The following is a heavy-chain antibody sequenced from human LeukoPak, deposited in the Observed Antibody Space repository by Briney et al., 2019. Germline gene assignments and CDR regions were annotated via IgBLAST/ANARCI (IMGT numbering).Heavy chain of an antibody. CDR3: ASTLKDYGGNLSPGKFDY. V-gene: IGHV3-30-3*01. J-gene: IGHJ4*02. D-gene: IGHD4-23*01. CDR2: ISYDGSNK. Sequence: PGGSLRLSCAASGFTFSSYAMHWVRQAPGKGLEWVAVISYDGSNKYYADSVKGRFTISRDNAKNSLYLQMNSLRAEDTAVYYCASTLKDYGGNLSPGKFDYWGQGTLVTVSS. CDR1: GFTFSSYA.